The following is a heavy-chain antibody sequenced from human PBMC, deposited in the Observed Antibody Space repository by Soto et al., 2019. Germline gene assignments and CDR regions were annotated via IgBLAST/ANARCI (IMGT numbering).Heavy chain of an antibody. CDR3: ARGIMLLTPLDY. Sequence: QVQLVQSGAEEKKPGASVKVSCKASGYTFTSYAMHWVRQAPGQRLEWMGWINAGNGNTKYSQKFQGRVTITRDTSASTAYMELSSLRSEDTAVYYCARGIMLLTPLDYWGQGTLVTVSS. D-gene: IGHD1-20*01. J-gene: IGHJ4*02. CDR1: GYTFTSYA. V-gene: IGHV1-3*05. CDR2: INAGNGNT.